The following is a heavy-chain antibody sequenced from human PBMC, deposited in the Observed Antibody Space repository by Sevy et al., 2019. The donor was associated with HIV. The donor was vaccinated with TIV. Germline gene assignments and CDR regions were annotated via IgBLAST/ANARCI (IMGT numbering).Heavy chain of an antibody. CDR2: INTDGSVT. Sequence: GGSLRLSCAASGFTFSNYWMHWVRQAPGKGLVWVSRINTDGSVTSYADSVTGRSNGDSVKGRFTISRDNAKNTLYLQMNSLRVEETSVYYCASRREAGPFPFDYWGQGTLVTVSS. J-gene: IGHJ4*02. CDR1: GFTFSNYW. V-gene: IGHV3-74*01. D-gene: IGHD6-13*01. CDR3: ASRREAGPFPFDY.